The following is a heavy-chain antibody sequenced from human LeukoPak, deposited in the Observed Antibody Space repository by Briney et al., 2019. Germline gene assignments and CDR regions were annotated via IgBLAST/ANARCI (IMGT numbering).Heavy chain of an antibody. V-gene: IGHV3-48*04. D-gene: IGHD4-17*01. CDR2: ISSTASTI. CDR3: ARDVTYYGADWFDP. CDR1: GFTFSGYG. Sequence: GGSLRLSCAASGFTFSGYGMNWVRQAPGKGLEWVSYISSTASTIYYADSVKGRFTISRDNAKNSLFLQMNSLRAEDTAVYYCARDVTYYGADWFDPWGQGTLVTVSS. J-gene: IGHJ5*02.